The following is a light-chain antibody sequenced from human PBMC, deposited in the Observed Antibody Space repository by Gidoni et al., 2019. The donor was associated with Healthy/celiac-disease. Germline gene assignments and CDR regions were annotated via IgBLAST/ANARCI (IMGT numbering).Light chain of an antibody. V-gene: IGKV3-20*01. J-gene: IGKJ4*01. CDR3: QQYGSSPAPLT. Sequence: ELVFTQSPGTLSLSPGERATLSCRASQSVSSSYLAWYQQKPGQAPRLLIYGASSRATGIPDRFSGSGSGTDFTLTISRLEPEDFAVYYCQQYGSSPAPLTFGGGTKVEIK. CDR1: QSVSSSY. CDR2: GAS.